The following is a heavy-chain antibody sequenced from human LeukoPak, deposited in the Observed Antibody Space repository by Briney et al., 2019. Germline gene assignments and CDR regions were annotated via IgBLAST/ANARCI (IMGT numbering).Heavy chain of an antibody. CDR3: ARDSPGATTFYYYMDV. Sequence: SDTLSLTCTVSGGSISSYYWSWIRQPAGKGLEGIGRIYTSGSTNYNPSLKSRVTMSVDTSKNQFSLKLSSVTAADTAVYYCARDSPGATTFYYYMDVWGKGTTVTASS. D-gene: IGHD1-26*01. CDR2: IYTSGST. CDR1: GGSISSYY. J-gene: IGHJ6*03. V-gene: IGHV4-4*07.